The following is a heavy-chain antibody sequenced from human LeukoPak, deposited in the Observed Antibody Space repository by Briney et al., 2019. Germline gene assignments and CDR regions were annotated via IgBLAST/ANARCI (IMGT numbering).Heavy chain of an antibody. CDR2: IYYSGST. Sequence: PSETLSLTCTVSGGSISSSSYYWGWIRQPPGKGLEWIGSIYYSGSTYYNPSLKSRVTISVDTSKNQFSLKLSSVTAADTAVYYCARRGYYDTYFDYWGQGILVTVSS. J-gene: IGHJ4*02. CDR3: ARRGYYDTYFDY. V-gene: IGHV4-39*01. CDR1: GGSISSSSYY. D-gene: IGHD3-22*01.